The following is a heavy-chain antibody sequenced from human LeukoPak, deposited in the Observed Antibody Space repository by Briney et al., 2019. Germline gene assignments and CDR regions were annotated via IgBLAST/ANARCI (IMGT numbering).Heavy chain of an antibody. CDR2: IYYSGTT. CDR1: GGSIGSYY. V-gene: IGHV4-59*01. D-gene: IGHD4-17*01. J-gene: IGHJ6*02. Sequence: SEALSLTCAVSGGSIGSYYWSWLRQPPGRGLEWIGYIYYSGTTNYNPSLKSRVTISVDTSKNQFSLKLTSVTAADTAVYYCAREDPQTTVPEGLDVWGQGTTVTVSS. CDR3: AREDPQTTVPEGLDV.